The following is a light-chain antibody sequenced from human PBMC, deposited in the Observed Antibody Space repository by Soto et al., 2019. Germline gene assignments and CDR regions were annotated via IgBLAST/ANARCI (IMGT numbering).Light chain of an antibody. CDR1: SSDVGGYNF. J-gene: IGLJ3*02. V-gene: IGLV2-14*01. CDR2: EVS. CDR3: SSYTSSNTL. Sequence: QSALTQPASVSGSLGQSITISCTGTSSDVGGYNFVSWYQLHPGKAPKLMIYEVSNRPSGVSNRFSGYKSGNTASLTISGLHAEDEADYYCSSYTSSNTLFGGGTKVTVL.